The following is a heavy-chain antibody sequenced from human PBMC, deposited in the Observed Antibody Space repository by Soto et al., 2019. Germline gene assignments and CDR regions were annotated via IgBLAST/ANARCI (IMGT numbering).Heavy chain of an antibody. CDR3: AKNPGYYYDSTGYHFDY. D-gene: IGHD3-22*01. Sequence: GGSLRLSCAASGFTFSSYSMNWVRQAPGKGLEWVSSISCSSSYIYYADSVKGRFTISRDNSKNTLYLQMNSLRAEDTAVYYCAKNPGYYYDSTGYHFDYWGQGTLVTVSS. CDR2: ISCSSSYI. V-gene: IGHV3-21*04. J-gene: IGHJ4*02. CDR1: GFTFSSYS.